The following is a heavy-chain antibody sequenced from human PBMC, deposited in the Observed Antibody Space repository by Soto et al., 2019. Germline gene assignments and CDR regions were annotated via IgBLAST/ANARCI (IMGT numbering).Heavy chain of an antibody. CDR2: ISSGGSYI. Sequence: EVQVVDSGGGLVQPGGSLRLSCSFTFSMYSMNWVRQAPGKGLEWVASISSGGSYIKYADSVKGRFTISRDNAKNSVSLQMNSLRVDDTAVYFCTRDQGGSYDSGFDPWGQGTLVTVSS. V-gene: IGHV3-21*01. J-gene: IGHJ5*02. CDR3: TRDQGGSYDSGFDP. D-gene: IGHD1-26*01. CDR1: FTFSMYS.